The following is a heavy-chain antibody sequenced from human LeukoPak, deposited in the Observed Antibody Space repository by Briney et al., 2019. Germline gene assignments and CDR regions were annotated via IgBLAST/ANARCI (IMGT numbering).Heavy chain of an antibody. Sequence: PSETLSLTCTVSGGSISSSSYYWGWIRQPPGKGLEWIGEINHSGSTNYNPSLKSRVTISVDTSKNQFSLKLSSVTAADTAVYYCARDLSGYFDYWGQGTLVTVSS. CDR1: GGSISSSSYY. V-gene: IGHV4-39*07. J-gene: IGHJ4*02. CDR3: ARDLSGYFDY. CDR2: INHSGST.